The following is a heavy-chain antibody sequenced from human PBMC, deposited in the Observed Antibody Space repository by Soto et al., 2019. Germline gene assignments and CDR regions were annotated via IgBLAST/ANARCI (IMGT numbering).Heavy chain of an antibody. Sequence: GGSLRLTCAASGFTFSSYGMHWVRQAPGKGLEWVAVISYDGSNKYYADSVKGRFTISRDNSKNTLYLQMNSLRAEDTAVYYCAKETSFMGIIGYWGQGTLVTVSS. CDR1: GFTFSSYG. J-gene: IGHJ4*02. V-gene: IGHV3-30*18. CDR2: ISYDGSNK. D-gene: IGHD7-27*01. CDR3: AKETSFMGIIGY.